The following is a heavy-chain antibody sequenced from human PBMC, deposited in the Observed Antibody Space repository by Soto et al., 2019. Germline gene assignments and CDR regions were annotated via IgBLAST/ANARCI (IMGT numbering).Heavy chain of an antibody. CDR2: IYYSGST. D-gene: IGHD2-15*01. CDR1: GGSISSGGYY. V-gene: IGHV4-31*03. CDR3: ARAFLGYCSGGSCYPAYNWFDP. Sequence: SETLSLTCTVSGGSISSGGYYWSWIRQHPGKGLEWIGYIYYSGSTYYNPSLKSRVTISVDTSKNQFSLKLSSVTAADTAVYYCARAFLGYCSGGSCYPAYNWFDPWGQGTLVTSPQ. J-gene: IGHJ5*02.